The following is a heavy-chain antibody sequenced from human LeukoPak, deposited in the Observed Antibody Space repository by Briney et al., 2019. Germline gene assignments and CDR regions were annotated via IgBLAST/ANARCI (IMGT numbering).Heavy chain of an antibody. CDR1: GITLSNSG. CDR3: AKRGVVIRVILVGFHKEAYYFDS. V-gene: IGHV3-23*01. Sequence: GGSLRLSCAVSGITLSNSGMSWVRQAPGEGLEWVAGISGSGGGTNYADSVKGRFTVCRDNYKNTLYLQMNSLGAEDTAVYFCAKRGVVIRVILVGFHKEAYYFDSWGQGALVTASS. D-gene: IGHD3-22*01. J-gene: IGHJ4*02. CDR2: ISGSGGGT.